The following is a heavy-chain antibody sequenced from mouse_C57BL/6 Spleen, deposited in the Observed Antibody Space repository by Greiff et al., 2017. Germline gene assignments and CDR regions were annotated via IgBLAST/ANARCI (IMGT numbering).Heavy chain of an antibody. V-gene: IGHV3-6*01. D-gene: IGHD1-1*01. CDR3: ARYYYGSSFYWYFDV. CDR1: GYSITSGYY. CDR2: ISYDGSN. Sequence: EVKLMESGPGLVKPSQSLSLTCSVTGYSITSGYYWNWMRQFPGNKLEWMGYISYDGSNNYNPSLKNRISITRDTSKNQFFLKLNSVTTEDTATYYCARYYYGSSFYWYFDVWGTGTTVTVSS. J-gene: IGHJ1*03.